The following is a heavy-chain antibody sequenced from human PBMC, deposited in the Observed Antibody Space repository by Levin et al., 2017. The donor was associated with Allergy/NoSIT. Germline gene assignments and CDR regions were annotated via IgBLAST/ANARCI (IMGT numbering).Heavy chain of an antibody. CDR3: ARGLGGKRPTASIY. CDR1: GGTFSSYA. D-gene: IGHD4-23*01. J-gene: IGHJ4*02. Sequence: KISCKASGGTFSSYAISWVRQAPGQGLEWMGGIIPIFGTANYAQKFQGRVTITADESTSTAYMELSSLRSEDTAVYYCARGLGGKRPTASIYWGQGTLVTVSS. V-gene: IGHV1-69*01. CDR2: IIPIFGTA.